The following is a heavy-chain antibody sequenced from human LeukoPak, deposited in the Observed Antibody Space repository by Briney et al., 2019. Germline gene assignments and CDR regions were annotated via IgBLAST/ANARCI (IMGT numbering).Heavy chain of an antibody. CDR1: GFTFSSYG. J-gene: IGHJ4*02. V-gene: IGHV3-33*05. CDR3: AREGRYYDILTGYPRALGY. D-gene: IGHD3-9*01. Sequence: GGSLRLSCAASGFTFSSYGMHWVRQAPGKGLEWVAVISYDGSNKYYADSVKGRFTISRDNSKNILYLQMNSLRAEDTAVYYCAREGRYYDILTGYPRALGYWGQGTLVTVSS. CDR2: ISYDGSNK.